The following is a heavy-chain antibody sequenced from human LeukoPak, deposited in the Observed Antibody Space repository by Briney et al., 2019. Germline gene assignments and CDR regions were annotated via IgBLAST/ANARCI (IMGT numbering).Heavy chain of an antibody. Sequence: GGSLRLSCAASGFTFSSYGMHWVRQAPGKGLEWMAVISYDGSNKYYADSVKGRFTIYRDNSKNTMYLQMNSLRAEDTAVYYCAKDPLWFGEGDAFDIWGQGTMVTVSS. V-gene: IGHV3-30*18. CDR1: GFTFSSYG. D-gene: IGHD3-10*01. CDR2: ISYDGSNK. J-gene: IGHJ3*02. CDR3: AKDPLWFGEGDAFDI.